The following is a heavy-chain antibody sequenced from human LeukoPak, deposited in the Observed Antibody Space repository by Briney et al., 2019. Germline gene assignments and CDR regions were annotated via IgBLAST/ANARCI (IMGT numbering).Heavy chain of an antibody. D-gene: IGHD3-10*01. CDR2: ISGSGGST. CDR1: GFTFSSYA. Sequence: PGGSLRLSCAASGFTFSSYAMSWVRQAPGKGLEWVSAISGSGGSTHYADSVKGRFTISRDNSKNTLYLQMNSLRAEDMALYYCAKRAYYYGSGSYRHPHFDYWGQGTLVTVSS. V-gene: IGHV3-23*01. CDR3: AKRAYYYGSGSYRHPHFDY. J-gene: IGHJ4*02.